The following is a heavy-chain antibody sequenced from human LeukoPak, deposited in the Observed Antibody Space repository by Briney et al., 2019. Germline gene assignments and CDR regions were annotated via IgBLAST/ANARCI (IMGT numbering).Heavy chain of an antibody. J-gene: IGHJ3*02. Sequence: SQTLSLTCAISGDSVSTNSATWNWIRQSPSRGLEWLGRTYYRSKWYNDYAVSVKSRITINPDTSRNQFSLQLNSVTPEDTAVYYCARDQGLGRYAFDTWGQGTMVTVSS. CDR1: GDSVSTNSAT. CDR2: TYYRSKWYN. D-gene: IGHD7-27*01. CDR3: ARDQGLGRYAFDT. V-gene: IGHV6-1*01.